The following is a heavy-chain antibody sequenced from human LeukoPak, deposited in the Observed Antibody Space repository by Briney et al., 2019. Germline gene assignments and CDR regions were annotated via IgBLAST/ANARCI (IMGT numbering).Heavy chain of an antibody. V-gene: IGHV4-61*02. CDR3: AREEYYYDSSGDFFDY. Sequence: SETLSLTCTVSGGSISSGSYYWSWIRQPAGKVLEWIGRIYTSGSTNYNPSLKSRVTISVDTSKNQFSLKLSSVTAADTAVYYCAREEYYYDSSGDFFDYWGQGTLVTVSS. CDR2: IYTSGST. D-gene: IGHD3-22*01. CDR1: GGSISSGSYY. J-gene: IGHJ4*02.